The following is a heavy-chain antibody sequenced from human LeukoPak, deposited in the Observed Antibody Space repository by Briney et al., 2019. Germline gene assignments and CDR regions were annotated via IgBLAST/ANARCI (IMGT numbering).Heavy chain of an antibody. J-gene: IGHJ6*03. CDR3: ARGRNSSPLMRYYYYYMDV. D-gene: IGHD6-13*01. CDR2: INHRGST. V-gene: IGHV4-34*01. Sequence: SETLSLTCAVYGGSFSGYYWSWIRQPPGKGLEWIGEINHRGSTNYNPSLKSRVTISVDTSKNQFSLKLSSVTAADTAVYYCARGRNSSPLMRYYYYYMDVWGKGTTVTVSS. CDR1: GGSFSGYY.